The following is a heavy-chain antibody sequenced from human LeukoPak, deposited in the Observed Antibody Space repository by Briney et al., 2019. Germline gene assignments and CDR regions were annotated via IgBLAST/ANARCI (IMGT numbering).Heavy chain of an antibody. CDR2: ISSSSSYI. CDR3: ARDYDSSGYYFFDY. V-gene: IGHV3-21*04. D-gene: IGHD3-22*01. J-gene: IGHJ4*02. Sequence: PGGSLRLSCAASGFTFSSYSMNWVRQAPGKGLEWVSSISSSSSYIYYADSVKGRFTISRDNAKNSLYLQMNSLRAEDTALYHCARDYDSSGYYFFDYWGQGTLVTVSS. CDR1: GFTFSSYS.